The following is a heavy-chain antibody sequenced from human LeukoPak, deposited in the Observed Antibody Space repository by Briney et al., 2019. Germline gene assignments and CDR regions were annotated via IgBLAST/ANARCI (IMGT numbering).Heavy chain of an antibody. CDR1: GFTFSSYA. CDR3: AKDLVVGALDF. Sequence: TGGSLRLSCAASGFTFSSYAMTWIRQAPGKGLEWVSSISGSGGSTYYADSVKGRFTISRDNSRNMLFLQMNSLRADDTAVYYCAKDLVVGALDFWGQGTLVTVSS. D-gene: IGHD1-26*01. CDR2: ISGSGGST. J-gene: IGHJ4*02. V-gene: IGHV3-23*01.